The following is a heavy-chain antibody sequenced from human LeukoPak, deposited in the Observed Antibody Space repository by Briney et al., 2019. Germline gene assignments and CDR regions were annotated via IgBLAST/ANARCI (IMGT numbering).Heavy chain of an antibody. CDR2: ISYEGRNK. CDR1: GFTFYSYA. Sequence: GGSLRPSCAASGFTFYSYAMHWVRQAPGKGLEWVAIISYEGRNKYYGDSVKGRFTISRDNSKNTLYLQLNSLRAEDTAVYYCATDGSGSSNYYYYYMDVWGKGTTVTVSS. CDR3: ATDGSGSSNYYYYYMDV. D-gene: IGHD3-10*01. V-gene: IGHV3-30*04. J-gene: IGHJ6*03.